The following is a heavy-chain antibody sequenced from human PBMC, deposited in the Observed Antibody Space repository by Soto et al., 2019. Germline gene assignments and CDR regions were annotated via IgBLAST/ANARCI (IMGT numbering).Heavy chain of an antibody. D-gene: IGHD2-8*01. J-gene: IGHJ4*02. V-gene: IGHV4-39*01. CDR2: VYYRGRS. Sequence: TLSLTCTVSGGSVSNSNYYWGWIRQSPGKGLEWIGSVYYRGRSYSKSSVKSRVTISVDTSKNQFSLNLNSVTASDTAVYFCVSQRTSVLTQAYFDYWGPGALVTVSS. CDR1: GGSVSNSNYY. CDR3: VSQRTSVLTQAYFDY.